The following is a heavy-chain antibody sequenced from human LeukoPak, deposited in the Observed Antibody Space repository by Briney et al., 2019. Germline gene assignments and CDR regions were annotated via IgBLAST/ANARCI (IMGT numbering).Heavy chain of an antibody. D-gene: IGHD3-16*01. V-gene: IGHV3-9*01. CDR3: AKDFSASRTVTSTNYFDY. J-gene: IGHJ4*02. CDR2: ISYNSGSI. Sequence: GGSLRLSCAASGFIFKDYAMHWVRQAPGKGLEWVSGISYNSGSIGYANSVRGRFTISRDNAKNSLYLQMNSLRAEDTALYYCAKDFSASRTVTSTNYFDYWGQGTLVTVSS. CDR1: GFIFKDYA.